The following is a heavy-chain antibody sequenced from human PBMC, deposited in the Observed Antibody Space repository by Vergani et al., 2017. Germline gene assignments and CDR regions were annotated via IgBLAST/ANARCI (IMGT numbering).Heavy chain of an antibody. CDR3: TRDAVTIWEHIVVVTXPPVYYYYYYGMDV. V-gene: IGHV3-49*03. J-gene: IGHJ6*02. Sequence: EVQLVESGGGLVQPGRSLRLSCTASGFTFGDYAMSWFRQAPGKGLEWVGFISSKAYGGTTEYAASVKGRFTISRDDSKSIAYLQMNSLKTEDTAVYYCTRDAVTIWEHIVVVTXPPVYYYYYYGMDVWGQGTTVTVSS. D-gene: IGHD2-21*02. CDR2: ISSKAYGGTT. CDR1: GFTFGDYA.